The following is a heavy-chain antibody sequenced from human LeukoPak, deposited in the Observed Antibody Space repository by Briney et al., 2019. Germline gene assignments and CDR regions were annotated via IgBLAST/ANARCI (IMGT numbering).Heavy chain of an antibody. V-gene: IGHV1-8*01. CDR3: ARDRWDGSGNFNWFDP. Sequence: ASVKVSCKASGYTFTSYDINWVRQATGQGLEWKGWMNPNSGNTGYAQKFQGRVTMTRNTSISTAYMELSSLRSEDTAVYYCARDRWDGSGNFNWFDPWGQGTLVTVSS. CDR2: MNPNSGNT. J-gene: IGHJ5*02. CDR1: GYTFTSYD. D-gene: IGHD3-10*01.